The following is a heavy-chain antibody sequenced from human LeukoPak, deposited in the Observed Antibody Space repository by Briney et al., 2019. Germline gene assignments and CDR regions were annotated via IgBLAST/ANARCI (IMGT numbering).Heavy chain of an antibody. CDR3: ARSRGADGYFDS. V-gene: IGHV2-5*01. D-gene: IGHD6-13*01. CDR2: IYRNDAK. CDR1: GFSLSTSGGG. J-gene: IGHJ4*02. Sequence: SGPTLVKPTQPLRLTCSFSGFSLSTSGGGVGWIRQPPGKALEWLALIYRNDAKRYKSSLKSRLTIAKGTSKNQVVLTMTNVDLVDTATYYFARSRGADGYFDSWGQGTLVTVSP.